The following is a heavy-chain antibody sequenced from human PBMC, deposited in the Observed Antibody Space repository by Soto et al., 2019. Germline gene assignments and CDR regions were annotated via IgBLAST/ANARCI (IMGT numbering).Heavy chain of an antibody. D-gene: IGHD6-6*01. Sequence: SETLSLTCAVSGGSISSGGYSWSWIRQPPGKGLEWIGYIYHSGSTYYNPSLKSRVTISADRSKNQFTLKLSSVTAAYTAVYYCARGSSIAGLYYGMDVWGQGTTVTVSS. CDR2: IYHSGST. CDR1: GGSISSGGYS. J-gene: IGHJ6*02. V-gene: IGHV4-30-2*01. CDR3: ARGSSIAGLYYGMDV.